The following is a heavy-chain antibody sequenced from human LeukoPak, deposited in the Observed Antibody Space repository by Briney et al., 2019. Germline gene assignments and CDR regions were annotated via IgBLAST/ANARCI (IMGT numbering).Heavy chain of an antibody. J-gene: IGHJ4*02. Sequence: PGGSLRLSCAASRFTFSDYYMSWVRQPPGKGLEWISYISSGVISSGGDPIHYADSVRGRFTISRDNAKNSLYLQMDSLRADDTAVYFCARWLGGSFFDSWGQGTLVTVSS. V-gene: IGHV3-11*04. CDR2: ISSGVISSGGDPI. CDR3: ARWLGGSFFDS. CDR1: RFTFSDYY. D-gene: IGHD2-15*01.